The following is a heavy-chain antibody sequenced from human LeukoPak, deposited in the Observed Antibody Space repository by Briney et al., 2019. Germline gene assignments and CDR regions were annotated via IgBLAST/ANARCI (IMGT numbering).Heavy chain of an antibody. D-gene: IGHD3-10*01. CDR3: AKLHANYYGSGSYRSDSIDY. V-gene: IGHV3-30*18. Sequence: GRSLRFSCAASGFTFSSYGMHWVRQAPGKGLEWVAVISYDGSNKYYADSVKGRFTISRDNSKNTLYLQMNSLRAEDTAVYYCAKLHANYYGSGSYRSDSIDYWGQGTLVTVSS. J-gene: IGHJ4*02. CDR1: GFTFSSYG. CDR2: ISYDGSNK.